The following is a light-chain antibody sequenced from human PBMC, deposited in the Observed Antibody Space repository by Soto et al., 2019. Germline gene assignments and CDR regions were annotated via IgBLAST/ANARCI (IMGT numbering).Light chain of an antibody. J-gene: IGLJ2*01. Sequence: QSVLTQSPSVSGAPGQRVTISCTGSTSNIGAGYAVHWYQQLPGTAPKLLIYANNRPSGVPDRFSGSKSGTSASLAITGLQAEDEADYYCQSYDSSHVVFGGGTKLTVL. V-gene: IGLV1-40*01. CDR2: AN. CDR3: QSYDSSHVV. CDR1: TSNIGAGYA.